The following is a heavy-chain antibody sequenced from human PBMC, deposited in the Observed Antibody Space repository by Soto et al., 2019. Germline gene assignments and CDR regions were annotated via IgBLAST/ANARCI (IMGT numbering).Heavy chain of an antibody. CDR2: IYYRGST. Sequence: QLQLQESGPGLVKPSETLSLTCTVSGGSISSSSYYWGWIRQPPGKGLEWIGSIYYRGSTYYNPSLKSRVIISVDTSKNQFSLKLSSVTAADTAVYYCARPKGSVAVWGSYRQDTVFDYWGQGTLVTVSS. CDR1: GGSISSSSYY. D-gene: IGHD3-16*02. J-gene: IGHJ4*02. V-gene: IGHV4-39*01. CDR3: ARPKGSVAVWGSYRQDTVFDY.